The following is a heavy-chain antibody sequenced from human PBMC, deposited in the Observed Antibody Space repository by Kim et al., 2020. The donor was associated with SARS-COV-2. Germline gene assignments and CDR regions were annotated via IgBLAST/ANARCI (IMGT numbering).Heavy chain of an antibody. CDR2: ISYDGSNK. Sequence: GGSLRLSCAASGFTFSSYGMHWVRQAPGKGLEWVAVISYDGSNKYYADSVKGRFTISRDNSKNTLYLQMNSLRAEDTAVYYCAKYSSPPGDYGDPLFDYWGQGTLVTVSS. CDR1: GFTFSSYG. V-gene: IGHV3-30*18. J-gene: IGHJ4*02. D-gene: IGHD4-17*01. CDR3: AKYSSPPGDYGDPLFDY.